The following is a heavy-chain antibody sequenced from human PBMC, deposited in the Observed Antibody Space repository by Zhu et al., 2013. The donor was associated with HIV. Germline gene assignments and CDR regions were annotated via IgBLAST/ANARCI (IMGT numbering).Heavy chain of an antibody. D-gene: IGHD3-10*01. CDR3: ATAGSHYYYAMDI. V-gene: IGHV1-24*01. CDR1: GYIFSELS. Sequence: QVQLVQSGAEVKKPGASLKVSCKISGYIFSELSIHWVRQAPGKGLEWMGGFDPDGGEAIYAQEFQGRVTMTEDISTDTAHMALNNLRSEDTAVYYCATAGSHYYYAMDIWGQGTAVTVSS. J-gene: IGHJ6*02. CDR2: FDPDGGEA.